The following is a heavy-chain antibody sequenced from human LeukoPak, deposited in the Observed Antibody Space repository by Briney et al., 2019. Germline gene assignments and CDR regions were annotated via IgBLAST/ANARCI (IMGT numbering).Heavy chain of an antibody. CDR3: ARSWMVAAPYFDY. Sequence: SETLSLTCSVSGGSISSYYWSWIRQHPGKGLEWIGYIYYSGSTYYNPSLKSRVTISVDTSKNQFSLKLISVTAADTAVYYCARSWMVAAPYFDYWGQGTLVTVSS. J-gene: IGHJ4*02. D-gene: IGHD2-15*01. V-gene: IGHV4-59*06. CDR1: GGSISSYY. CDR2: IYYSGST.